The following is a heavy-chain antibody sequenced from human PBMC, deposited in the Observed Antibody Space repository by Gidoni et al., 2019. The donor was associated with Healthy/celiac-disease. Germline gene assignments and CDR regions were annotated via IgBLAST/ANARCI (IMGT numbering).Heavy chain of an antibody. CDR1: GFTFSSHA. J-gene: IGHJ3*02. D-gene: IGHD4-17*01. CDR2: ISSNGGST. V-gene: IGHV3-64D*06. CDR3: VIFTSHYGDYVRSFDAFDI. Sequence: EVQLVESGGGLVQPGGSLRLSCSASGFTFSSHAMHWVRQAPGKGLEYVSAISSNGGSTYYADSVKGRFTISRDNSKNTLYLQTSSLRAEDTAVYYCVIFTSHYGDYVRSFDAFDIWGQGTMVTVSS.